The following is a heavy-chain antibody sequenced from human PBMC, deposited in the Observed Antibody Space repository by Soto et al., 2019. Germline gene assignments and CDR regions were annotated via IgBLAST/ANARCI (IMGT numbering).Heavy chain of an antibody. J-gene: IGHJ4*02. D-gene: IGHD2-21*01. CDR1: GFTFTSSA. V-gene: IGHV1-58*01. Sequence: ASVKVSCKASGFTFTSSAVQWVRQARGQRLEWMGWIVVGSGNTNYAQRFQERVTITRDMSTSTAYMELCSLISEDTAVYYCAADGDGYDQKVDYWGQGTLVTVSS. CDR2: IVVGSGNT. CDR3: AADGDGYDQKVDY.